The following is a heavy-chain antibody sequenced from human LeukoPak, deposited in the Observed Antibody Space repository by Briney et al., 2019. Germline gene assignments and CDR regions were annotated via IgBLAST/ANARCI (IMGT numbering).Heavy chain of an antibody. CDR1: GFTFSSSG. D-gene: IGHD5-18*01. CDR3: ARGRNTGRQFYFDY. J-gene: IGHJ4*02. V-gene: IGHV3-23*01. Sequence: AGSLRPSCAASGFTFSSSGMGWVRQAPGEGRECVSPSTGSGGSTSYTDSVKGRFTISRDNSKNTLYLQMNSLRAEDTAVYYCARGRNTGRQFYFDYWGQGTLVTVAS. CDR2: STGSGGST.